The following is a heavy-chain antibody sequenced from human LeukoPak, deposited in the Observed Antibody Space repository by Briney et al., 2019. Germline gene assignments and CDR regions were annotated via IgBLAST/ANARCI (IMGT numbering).Heavy chain of an antibody. J-gene: IGHJ4*02. CDR1: GGSISSGGYS. CDR2: IYHSGST. CDR3: ARARGYCSSTSCYFDY. Sequence: SQTLSLTCAVSGGSISSGGYSWSWIRQPPGKGLEWIGYIYHSGSTYYNPSLKSRVTISVDRSKNQFSLKLSSVTAADTAVYYCARARGYCSSTSCYFDYWGQGTLVAVSS. D-gene: IGHD2-2*01. V-gene: IGHV4-30-2*01.